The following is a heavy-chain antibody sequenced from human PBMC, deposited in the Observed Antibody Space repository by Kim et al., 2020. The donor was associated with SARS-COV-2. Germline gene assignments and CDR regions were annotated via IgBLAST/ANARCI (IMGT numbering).Heavy chain of an antibody. CDR1: GGSFSGYY. CDR2: INHSGST. Sequence: SETLSLTCAVYGGSFSGYYWSWICQPPGKGLEWIGEINHSGSTNYNPSLKSRVTISVDTSKNQFSLKLSSVTAADTAVYYCARARPYSSFYYYYGMDVWG. V-gene: IGHV4-34*01. J-gene: IGHJ6*01. D-gene: IGHD6-19*01. CDR3: ARARPYSSFYYYYGMDV.